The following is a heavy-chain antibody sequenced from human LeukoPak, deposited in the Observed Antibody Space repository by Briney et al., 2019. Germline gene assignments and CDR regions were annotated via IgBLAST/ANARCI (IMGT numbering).Heavy chain of an antibody. CDR1: GFTFSSYA. J-gene: IGHJ6*02. D-gene: IGHD3-16*01. Sequence: GGSLRLSCAASGFTFSSYAMSWVRQAPGKGLEWVSAISGSGGSTYYADSVKGRFTISRDNSKNTLYLQMNSLRAEGTAVYYCARLPADQYYYYGMDVWGQGTTVTVSS. CDR3: ARLPADQYYYYGMDV. V-gene: IGHV3-23*01. CDR2: ISGSGGST.